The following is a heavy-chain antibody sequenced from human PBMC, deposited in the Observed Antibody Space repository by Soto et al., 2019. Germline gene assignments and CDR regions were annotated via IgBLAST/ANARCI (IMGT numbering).Heavy chain of an antibody. D-gene: IGHD6-13*01. CDR1: GFTVSSNY. CDR3: ARGGSSWYREYYFDY. CDR2: IYSGGSI. Sequence: GGSLRLSCAASGFTVSSNYMSWVRQAPGKGLEWVSVIYSGGSIYYADSVKGRFTISRDNSKSTLYLQMNSLRAEDTAVYYCARGGSSWYREYYFDYWGQGTLVTVSS. J-gene: IGHJ4*02. V-gene: IGHV3-53*01.